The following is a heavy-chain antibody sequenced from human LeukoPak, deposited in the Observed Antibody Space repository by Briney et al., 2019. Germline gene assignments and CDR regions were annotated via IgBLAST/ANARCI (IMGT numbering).Heavy chain of an antibody. V-gene: IGHV5-10-1*01. CDR1: GYSFSNYW. Sequence: GQALKISCKGSGYSFSNYWTSWVRKLPGKGLEWMGRIDPSDSYTNYSPSFQGHVTFSGDKSISTVYLQWSSLKASDTAMYYCARQPSGYAAPDYWGQGTLVTVSS. CDR2: IDPSDSYT. J-gene: IGHJ4*02. CDR3: ARQPSGYAAPDY. D-gene: IGHD5-12*01.